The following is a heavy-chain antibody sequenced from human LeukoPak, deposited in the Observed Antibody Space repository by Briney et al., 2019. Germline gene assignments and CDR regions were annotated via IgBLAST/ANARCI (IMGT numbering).Heavy chain of an antibody. V-gene: IGHV4-59*01. Sequence: SETLSLTCTVSGGSISSYYWSWIRQPPGKGLEWIGYIYYSGSTNYNPSLRSRVTISVDTSKNQFSLKLSSVTAADTVVYFCARDSLTYGMDVWGQGTTVTVSS. CDR3: ARDSLTYGMDV. CDR2: IYYSGST. J-gene: IGHJ6*02. CDR1: GGSISSYY.